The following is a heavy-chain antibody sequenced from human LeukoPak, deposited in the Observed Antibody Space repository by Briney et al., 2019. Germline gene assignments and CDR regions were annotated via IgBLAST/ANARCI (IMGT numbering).Heavy chain of an antibody. J-gene: IGHJ4*02. CDR2: IYPGDSDT. D-gene: IGHD6-19*01. CDR1: GYSFTSYW. Sequence: GASLQISCKGSGYSFTSYWIGWVRPLPGKGLEWMGIIYPGDSDTRYSPSFQGQVTISADKSISTAYLQWSSLKASDTAMYYCARKLALSGGWYFDYWGQGTLVTVSS. V-gene: IGHV5-51*01. CDR3: ARKLALSGGWYFDY.